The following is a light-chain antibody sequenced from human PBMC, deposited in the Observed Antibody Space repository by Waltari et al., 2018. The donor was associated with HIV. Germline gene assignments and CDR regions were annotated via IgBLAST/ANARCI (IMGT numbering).Light chain of an antibody. V-gene: IGLV3-21*02. CDR2: NYN. CDR3: QVWDRSAGQPGDRYV. J-gene: IGLJ1*01. CDR1: NIARQS. Sequence: SSVLTQQPSVSGDPRETATVTCDGDNIARQSVHWNQQRPGQAPVLSMSNYNARPSGIPGRFSGSTSGNTATLTITKAEAGDEADYVCQVWDRSAGQPGDRYVFGPGTKVSVL.